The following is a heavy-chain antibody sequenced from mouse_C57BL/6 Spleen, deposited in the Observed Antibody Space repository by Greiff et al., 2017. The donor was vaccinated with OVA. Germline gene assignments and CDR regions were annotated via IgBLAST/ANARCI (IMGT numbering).Heavy chain of an antibody. J-gene: IGHJ2*01. CDR1: GFTFSNYW. D-gene: IGHD1-1*01. V-gene: IGHV6-3*01. CDR3: TGEGNYYGSREDY. Sequence: EVKLEESGGGLVQPGGSLKLSCVASGFTFSNYWMNWVRQSPEKGLEWVAQIRLKSDNYATHYAESVKGRFTISRDDSKSSVYLQMNNLRAEDTGIYYCTGEGNYYGSREDYWGQGTTLTVSS. CDR2: IRLKSDNYAT.